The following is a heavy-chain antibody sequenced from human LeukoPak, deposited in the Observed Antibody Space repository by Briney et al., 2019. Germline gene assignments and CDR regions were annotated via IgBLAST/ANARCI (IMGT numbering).Heavy chain of an antibody. CDR2: ISSSSSTI. J-gene: IGHJ1*01. Sequence: GGSLRLSCAASGFTFSSYSMNWVRQAPGKGLEWVSYISSSSSTIYYADSVKGRFTISRDNAKNSLYLQMNSLRAEDTAVYYCARDVLAYCGGDCRAEYFQHWGQGTLVTVSS. CDR1: GFTFSSYS. D-gene: IGHD2-21*01. CDR3: ARDVLAYCGGDCRAEYFQH. V-gene: IGHV3-48*01.